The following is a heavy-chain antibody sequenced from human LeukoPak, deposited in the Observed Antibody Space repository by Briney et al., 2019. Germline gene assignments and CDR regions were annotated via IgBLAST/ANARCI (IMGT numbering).Heavy chain of an antibody. V-gene: IGHV3-23*01. J-gene: IGHJ4*02. D-gene: IGHD2-2*01. CDR1: GFTFSSSA. CDR2: ISASGGST. CDR3: AKAGRSIGYQYYFDY. Sequence: GGSLRLSCAASGFTFSSSAMSWVRQVPGKGLEWVSGISASGGSTSYADSVRGRFTISRDDSKNTLYVQMNSLRDEDTAVYYCAKAGRSIGYQYYFDYWGQGTLVTVSS.